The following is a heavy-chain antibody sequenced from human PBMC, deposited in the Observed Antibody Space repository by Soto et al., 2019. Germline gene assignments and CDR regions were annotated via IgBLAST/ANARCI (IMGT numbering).Heavy chain of an antibody. CDR2: ISGDGRDT. Sequence: QVQLVESGGGVVQPERSLRLSCAASGFTFSNYGMHWVRQAPGKGLEWVAAISGDGRDTYYGDSVRGRFTISRDNSRNTLYVQKNSLRTGDRVVYSCVQGPAVARRGLGYGGQGPLVPVPS. CDR1: GFTFSNYG. V-gene: IGHV3-30*18. CDR3: VQGPAVARRGLGY. J-gene: IGHJ4*02. D-gene: IGHD5-12*01.